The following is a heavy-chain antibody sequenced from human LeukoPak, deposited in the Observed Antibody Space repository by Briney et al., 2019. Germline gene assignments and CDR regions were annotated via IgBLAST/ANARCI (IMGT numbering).Heavy chain of an antibody. CDR2: ISSSSSYI. D-gene: IGHD3-10*01. CDR1: GFTFSSYS. V-gene: IGHV3-21*01. Sequence: GGSLRLSCAASGFTFSSYSMNWVRQAPGKGLEWVSSISSSSSYIYYADSVKGRFTISRDNAKNSLYLQMNSLRAEDTAVYYCARDMVPHEAYWYFDLWGRGTLVTVSS. CDR3: ARDMVPHEAYWYFDL. J-gene: IGHJ2*01.